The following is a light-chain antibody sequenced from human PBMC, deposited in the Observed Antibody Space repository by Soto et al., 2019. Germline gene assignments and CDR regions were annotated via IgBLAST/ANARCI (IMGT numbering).Light chain of an antibody. V-gene: IGLV1-40*01. CDR3: ATWDDSLNGRAV. J-gene: IGLJ3*02. Sequence: QSVLTQTPSVSGAPGQKITMSCTGSSSNIGAGYDVHWYQQVPGAAPRLLIYADYNRPSGVPDRFSASKSGTSASLAITGLQGEDEADYYCATWDDSLNGRAVFGGGTKLTVL. CDR2: ADY. CDR1: SSNIGAGYD.